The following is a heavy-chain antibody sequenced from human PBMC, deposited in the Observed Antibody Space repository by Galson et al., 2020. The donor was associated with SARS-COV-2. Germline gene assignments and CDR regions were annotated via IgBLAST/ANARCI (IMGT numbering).Heavy chain of an antibody. CDR3: AREQYGEYYFYGMDV. D-gene: IGHD4-17*01. Sequence: GGSLRLSCAASGFTFNNYGLHWVRQAPGKGLEWVAVIWYDGSTKYYADSVRGRFTISRDHSKNTLYLQMNPLRADDTAVYFCAREQYGEYYFYGMDVWGQGTTVTVSS. CDR2: IWYDGSTK. CDR1: GFTFNNYG. J-gene: IGHJ6*02. V-gene: IGHV3-33*01.